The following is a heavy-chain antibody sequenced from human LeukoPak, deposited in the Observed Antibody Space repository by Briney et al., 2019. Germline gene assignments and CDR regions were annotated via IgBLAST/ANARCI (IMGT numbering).Heavy chain of an antibody. D-gene: IGHD1-26*01. CDR2: ISGSGGAT. CDR1: GFSFSRYW. V-gene: IGHV3-23*01. CDR3: TKGSSSGTYYDFDY. J-gene: IGHJ4*02. Sequence: GGSLRLSCAGSGFSFSRYWMAWVRQAPGKGLEWVSTISGSGGATYYADSVQGRFTVSRDNSKNTLYLQMNSLKAEDTAIYYCTKGSSSGTYYDFDYWGQGTMVTVSS.